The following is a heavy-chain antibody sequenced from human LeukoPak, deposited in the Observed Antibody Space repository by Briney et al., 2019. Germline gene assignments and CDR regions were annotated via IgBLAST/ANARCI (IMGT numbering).Heavy chain of an antibody. Sequence: GGSLRLSCAASGFTFSSYAMSWVRQAPGKGQEWVSAISGSGGSTYYADSVKGRFTISRDNSKNTLYLQMNSLRAEDAAVYYCTRDGFSGSYYYFDYWGQGTLVSVSS. V-gene: IGHV3-23*01. CDR3: TRDGFSGSYYYFDY. D-gene: IGHD3-10*01. J-gene: IGHJ4*02. CDR2: ISGSGGST. CDR1: GFTFSSYA.